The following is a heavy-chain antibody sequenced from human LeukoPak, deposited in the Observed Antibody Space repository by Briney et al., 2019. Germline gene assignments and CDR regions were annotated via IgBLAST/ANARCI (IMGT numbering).Heavy chain of an antibody. CDR1: GFSFSTYS. J-gene: IGHJ4*02. V-gene: IGHV3-21*01. Sequence: GGSLRLSCTASGFSFSTYSMNWVRQAPGKGLEWVSYIVGSSSDIYYADSVKGRFTISRDNAKNSLYLQMDSLRAEDTAVYYCATDSPETAAFDYWGQGTLVTVSS. CDR2: IVGSSSDI. CDR3: ATDSPETAAFDY. D-gene: IGHD1-1*01.